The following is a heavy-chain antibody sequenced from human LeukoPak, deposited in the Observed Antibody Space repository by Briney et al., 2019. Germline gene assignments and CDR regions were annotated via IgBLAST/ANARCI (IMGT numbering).Heavy chain of an antibody. D-gene: IGHD6-19*01. CDR3: ARDSSGWYPTASFQH. CDR1: GYTFTSYG. J-gene: IGHJ1*01. Sequence: EASVKVSCKASGYTFTSYGISWVRQAPGQGLEWMGWISAYNGNTNYAQKLQGRVTMTTDTSTSTAYMELRSLRSDDTAVYYCARDSSGWYPTASFQHWGQGTLVTVSP. V-gene: IGHV1-18*01. CDR2: ISAYNGNT.